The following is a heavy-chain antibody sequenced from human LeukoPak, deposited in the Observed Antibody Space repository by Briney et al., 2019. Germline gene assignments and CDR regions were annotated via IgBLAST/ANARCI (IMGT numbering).Heavy chain of an antibody. J-gene: IGHJ4*02. CDR2: ISGSGGTT. CDR3: ANEAPYFDY. Sequence: GGSLRLSCAASGFTFSNFAMGWVRQAPGKGLEWVSIISGSGGTTYYADSVKGRLTISRDNSKDTLYMQMNSLRAEDTAVYYCANEAPYFDYWGQGTLVTVSS. CDR1: GFTFSNFA. V-gene: IGHV3-23*01.